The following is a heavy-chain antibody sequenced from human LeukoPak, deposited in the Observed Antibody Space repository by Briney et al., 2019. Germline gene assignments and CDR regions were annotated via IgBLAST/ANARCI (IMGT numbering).Heavy chain of an antibody. V-gene: IGHV1-18*01. J-gene: IGHJ3*02. D-gene: IGHD3-3*01. Sequence: ASVKVSCKASGYTFTGYGISWVRQAPGQGLEWMGWISAYNGNTNYAQKLQGRVTMTTDTSTSTAYMELRSLRSDDTAVYYCARAETYYDFWSGYQRGAFDIWGQGTMVTVSS. CDR3: ARAETYYDFWSGYQRGAFDI. CDR1: GYTFTGYG. CDR2: ISAYNGNT.